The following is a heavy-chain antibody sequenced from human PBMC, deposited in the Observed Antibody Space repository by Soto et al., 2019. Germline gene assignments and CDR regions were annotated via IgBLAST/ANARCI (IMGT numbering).Heavy chain of an antibody. J-gene: IGHJ6*02. D-gene: IGHD3-10*01. Sequence: PSETLSLTCAVYGWPFSGYYWSWIRQPPGKGLEWIGEINHSGSTNYNPSLKSRVTISVDTSKNQFSLKLSSVTAADTAVYYCARGLGLMVREIYSYYGMDVWGQRTTVTVSS. CDR1: GWPFSGYY. CDR2: INHSGST. CDR3: ARGLGLMVREIYSYYGMDV. V-gene: IGHV4-34*01.